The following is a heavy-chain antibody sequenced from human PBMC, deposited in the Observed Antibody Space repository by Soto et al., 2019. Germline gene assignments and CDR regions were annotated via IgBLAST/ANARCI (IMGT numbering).Heavy chain of an antibody. J-gene: IGHJ2*01. CDR1: GFTFSSYD. V-gene: IGHV3-13*01. CDR3: ARDRDYGDDRYFDL. Sequence: EVQLVESGGGLVQPGGSLRLSCAASGFTFSSYDMHWVRQATGKGLEWVSAIGTAGDTYYPGSVKGRFTISRENAKNSLYLQMNSLRAGDTAVYYCARDRDYGDDRYFDLWGRGTLVTVSS. CDR2: IGTAGDT. D-gene: IGHD4-17*01.